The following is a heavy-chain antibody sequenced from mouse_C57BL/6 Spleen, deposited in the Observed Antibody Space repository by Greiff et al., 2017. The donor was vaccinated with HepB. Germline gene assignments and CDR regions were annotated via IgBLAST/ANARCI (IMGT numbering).Heavy chain of an antibody. CDR1: GFTFSSYA. V-gene: IGHV5-9-1*02. J-gene: IGHJ3*01. Sequence: EVQLVESGEGLVKPGGSLKLSCAASGFTFSSYAMSWVRQTPEKRLEWVAYISSGGDYIYYADTVKGRFTISRDNARNTLYLQMSSLKSEDTAMYYCTRDLNYYGSRTWFAYWGQGTLVTVSA. CDR2: ISSGGDYI. D-gene: IGHD1-1*01. CDR3: TRDLNYYGSRTWFAY.